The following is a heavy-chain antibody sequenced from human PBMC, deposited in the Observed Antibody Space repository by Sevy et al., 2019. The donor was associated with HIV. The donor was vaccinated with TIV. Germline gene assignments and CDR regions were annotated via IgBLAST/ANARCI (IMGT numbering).Heavy chain of an antibody. V-gene: IGHV4-30-4*01. CDR3: TRVRGPFGWSDP. CDR2: VYYSGNT. D-gene: IGHD3-10*01. J-gene: IGHJ5*02. CDR1: GGSINNPDFN. Sequence: SETLSLTCSVSGGSINNPDFNWSWVRRPPGRGLEWIGYVYYSGNTYYSPSLKTRASLSIDTSKNQFSLDLHSVTAADTAVYYCTRVRGPFGWSDPWGQGTLVTVSS.